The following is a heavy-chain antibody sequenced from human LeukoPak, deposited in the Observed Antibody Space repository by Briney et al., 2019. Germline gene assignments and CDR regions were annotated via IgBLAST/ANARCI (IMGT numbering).Heavy chain of an antibody. CDR1: GFTFGSYA. D-gene: IGHD6-19*01. Sequence: PGGSLRLSCAASGFTFGSYAMHWVRQAPGKGLEWVAVISYDGSNKYYADSVKGRFTISRDNSKNTLYLQMNSLRAEDTAVYYCARATGIAVAPALKGGAFDIWGQGTMVTVSS. J-gene: IGHJ3*02. CDR2: ISYDGSNK. CDR3: ARATGIAVAPALKGGAFDI. V-gene: IGHV3-30-3*01.